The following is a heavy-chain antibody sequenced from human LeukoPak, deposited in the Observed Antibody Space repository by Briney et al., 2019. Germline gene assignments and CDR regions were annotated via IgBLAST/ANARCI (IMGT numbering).Heavy chain of an antibody. V-gene: IGHV1-2*02. CDR2: INPNSGGT. J-gene: IGHJ4*02. Sequence: ASVKVSCKASGYTSTGYYMHWVRQAPGQGLEWMGWINPNSGGTNYAQKFQGRVTMTRDTSISTAYMELSRLRSDDTAVYYCARTYYDYVWGSYRYTPDSKLDYWGQGTLVTVSS. D-gene: IGHD3-16*02. CDR3: ARTYYDYVWGSYRYTPDSKLDY. CDR1: GYTSTGYY.